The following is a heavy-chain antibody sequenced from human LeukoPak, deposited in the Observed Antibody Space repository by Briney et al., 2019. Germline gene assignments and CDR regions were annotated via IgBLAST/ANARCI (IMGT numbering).Heavy chain of an antibody. Sequence: GGSLRLSCAASGFTFSDYYMSWIRQAPGKGLEWVLYIGNSGSTIYYADAVKGRFTISRDNAKNSLYLQMNSLRVEDTAVYYCGRIAINANNGMDVWGQGTTVTVSS. V-gene: IGHV3-11*01. D-gene: IGHD1/OR15-1a*01. CDR1: GFTFSDYY. J-gene: IGHJ6*02. CDR3: GRIAINANNGMDV. CDR2: IGNSGSTI.